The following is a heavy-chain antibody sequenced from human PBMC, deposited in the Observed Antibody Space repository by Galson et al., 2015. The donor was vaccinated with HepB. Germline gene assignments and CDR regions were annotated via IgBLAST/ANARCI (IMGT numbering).Heavy chain of an antibody. CDR3: AKAGADGYNYFFDY. Sequence: SLRLSCRDAGFTFNSDAMNCFPQAAGKGLEWVSSIRGSGGNTYYADSVKGRFTIARDNSKNTLSLQMNSLRAEDTAVYYCAKAGADGYNYFFDYWGQGTLVTVSS. CDR1: GFTFNSDA. CDR2: IRGSGGNT. D-gene: IGHD5-24*01. V-gene: IGHV3-23*01. J-gene: IGHJ4*02.